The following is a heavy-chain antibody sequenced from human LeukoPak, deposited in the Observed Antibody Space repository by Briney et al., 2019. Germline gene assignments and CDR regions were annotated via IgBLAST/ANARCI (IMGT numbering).Heavy chain of an antibody. D-gene: IGHD3-10*01. CDR1: GGSINNGGYY. CDR3: ARGVDYYGV. Sequence: SETLSLTCTVSGGSINNGGYYWSWIRQHPGKGLEWIGYTYYSGSSYYNPSLRSRVTISVDTSKNHFSLKLSSVTAAHTAVYYCARGVDYYGVWGQGTLVTVSS. J-gene: IGHJ4*02. CDR2: TYYSGSS. V-gene: IGHV4-31*03.